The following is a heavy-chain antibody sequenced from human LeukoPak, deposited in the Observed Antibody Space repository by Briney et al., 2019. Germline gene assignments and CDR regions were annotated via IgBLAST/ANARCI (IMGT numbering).Heavy chain of an antibody. D-gene: IGHD3-16*02. Sequence: SETLSLTCAVFGGSFADFYWACVRQPPGEGLEWIGEIHPGGTTNYNPSLTSRVTMSVGTSKNPFSLRLSSVTAADTAVYFCARYRYKTGELDYWGQGTLVTVSS. J-gene: IGHJ4*02. CDR2: IHPGGTT. CDR3: ARYRYKTGELDY. CDR1: GGSFADFY. V-gene: IGHV4-34*01.